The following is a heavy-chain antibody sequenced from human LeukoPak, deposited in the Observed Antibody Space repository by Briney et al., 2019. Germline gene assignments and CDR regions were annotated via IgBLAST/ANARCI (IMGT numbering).Heavy chain of an antibody. CDR1: GFNFSGYG. CDR2: IRYDGSNH. CDR3: AKDLAWGFDY. D-gene: IGHD7-27*01. V-gene: IGHV3-30*02. J-gene: IGHJ4*02. Sequence: PGGSLRLSCAASGFNFSGYGMHWVRQAPGKGLEWVTFIRYDGSNHNYADSVKGRFTISRDNFKNTLYLQMNSLRPEDTALYYCAKDLAWGFDYWGQGTLVTVSS.